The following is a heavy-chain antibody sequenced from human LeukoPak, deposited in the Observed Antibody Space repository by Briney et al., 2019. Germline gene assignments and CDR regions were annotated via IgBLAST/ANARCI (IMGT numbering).Heavy chain of an antibody. CDR3: ARDYSRGYSYGADY. Sequence: GASVKVSCKASGGTFSSYAINWVRQAPGQGLEWMGGINPNSGGTNYAQKFQGRVTMTRGTSISTAYMELSRPRSDDTAVYYCARDYSRGYSYGADYWGQGTLVTVSS. CDR1: GGTFSSYA. V-gene: IGHV1-2*02. D-gene: IGHD5-18*01. J-gene: IGHJ4*02. CDR2: INPNSGGT.